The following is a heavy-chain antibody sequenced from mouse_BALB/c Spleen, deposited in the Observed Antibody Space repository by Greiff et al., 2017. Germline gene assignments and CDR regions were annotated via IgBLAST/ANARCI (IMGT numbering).Heavy chain of an antibody. Sequence: QVQLQQSGAELVRPGVSVKISCKGSGYTFTDYAMHWVKQSHAKSLEWIGVISTYYGDASYNQKFKGKATMTVDKSSSTAYMELARLTSEDSAIYYCAREDGNYFDYWGQGTTLTVSS. CDR1: GYTFTDYA. V-gene: IGHV1S137*01. D-gene: IGHD2-1*01. CDR2: ISTYYGDA. CDR3: AREDGNYFDY. J-gene: IGHJ2*01.